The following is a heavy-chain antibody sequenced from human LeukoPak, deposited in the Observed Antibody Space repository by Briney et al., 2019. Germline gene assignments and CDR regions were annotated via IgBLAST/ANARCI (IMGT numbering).Heavy chain of an antibody. D-gene: IGHD4/OR15-4a*01. J-gene: IGHJ3*02. CDR1: GFTFSSYA. Sequence: AGGSLRLSCAASGFTFSSYAMSWVRQAPGKGLEWVSAISGSGGSTYYADSVKGRFTISRDNSKNTLYLQMNSLRAEDTAVYYCAKDSTTSDYGGGAFDIWGKGKMVTFS. V-gene: IGHV3-23*01. CDR2: ISGSGGST. CDR3: AKDSTTSDYGGGAFDI.